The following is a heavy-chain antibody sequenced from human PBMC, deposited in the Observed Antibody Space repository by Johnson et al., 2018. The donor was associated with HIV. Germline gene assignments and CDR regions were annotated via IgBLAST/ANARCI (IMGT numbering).Heavy chain of an antibody. CDR3: ARQPDNFWSRDDIDI. CDR1: GFTFSDYY. CDR2: IRSSGSTI. J-gene: IGHJ3*02. D-gene: IGHD3-3*01. Sequence: QEQLVESGGGLVKPGGSLRLSCAASGFTFSDYYMSWIRQAPGKGLEWVSYIRSSGSTIYYAYSVVKGRFTISRDNDKNSVFLQMNSLRVADTAIYYCARQPDNFWSRDDIDIWGQGTMVTVSS. V-gene: IGHV3-11*01.